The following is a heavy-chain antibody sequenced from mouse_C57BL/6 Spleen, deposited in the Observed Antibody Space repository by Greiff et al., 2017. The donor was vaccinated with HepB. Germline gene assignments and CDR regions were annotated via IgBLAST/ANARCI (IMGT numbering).Heavy chain of an antibody. V-gene: IGHV1-7*01. D-gene: IGHD1-1*01. CDR3: ARSSNYYGSSHYAMDY. J-gene: IGHJ4*01. Sequence: VQRVESGAELAKPGASVKLSCKASGYTFTSYWMHWVKQRPGQGLEWIGYINPSSGYTKYNQKFKDKATLTADKSSSTAYMQLSSLTYEDSAVYYCARSSNYYGSSHYAMDYWGQGTSVTVSS. CDR2: INPSSGYT. CDR1: GYTFTSYW.